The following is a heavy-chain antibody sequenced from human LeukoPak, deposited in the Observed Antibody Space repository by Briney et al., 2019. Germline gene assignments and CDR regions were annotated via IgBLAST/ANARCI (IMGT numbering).Heavy chain of an antibody. J-gene: IGHJ4*01. CDR3: AGGYYDILTGYSLFDY. CDR1: GVPISSYY. V-gene: IGHV4-4*07. Sequence: SDTLSLTRTLSGVPISSYYWSWIRPPAGKGLEWIGRIYTSGSTNYTPSLKSRVTMSVDTSKNQFSLKLSSVTAADTAVYYCAGGYYDILTGYSLFDYWGHGTLVTVSS. CDR2: IYTSGST. D-gene: IGHD3-9*01.